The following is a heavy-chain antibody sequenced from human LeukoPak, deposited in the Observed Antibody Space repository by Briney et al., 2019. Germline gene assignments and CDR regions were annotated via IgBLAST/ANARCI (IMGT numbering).Heavy chain of an antibody. CDR2: IYHSGST. Sequence: PSGTLSLTCAVSGGSISSSNWWSWVRQPPGKGLEWIGEIYHSGSTNYNPSLKSRVTISVDKSKNQFSLKLSSVTAADTAVYYCARGPKGGGYYGLGRGYFDYWGQGTLVTVSS. J-gene: IGHJ4*02. CDR3: ARGPKGGGYYGLGRGYFDY. D-gene: IGHD3-10*01. V-gene: IGHV4-4*02. CDR1: GGSISSSNW.